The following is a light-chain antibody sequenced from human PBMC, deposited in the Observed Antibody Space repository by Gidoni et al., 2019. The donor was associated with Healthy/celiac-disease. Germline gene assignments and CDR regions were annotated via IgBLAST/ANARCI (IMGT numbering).Light chain of an antibody. V-gene: IGKV3-20*01. Sequence: EIVLTQSPVTLSLSPVERATLSCRASQSVSRSYLAWYQQKPGQPPKHRIYGASSRATGIPDRFSGSGSGTDFTLTISRLGPEDFAVYYCQQYGSSSYTFGQGTKLEIK. CDR2: GAS. J-gene: IGKJ2*01. CDR3: QQYGSSSYT. CDR1: QSVSRSY.